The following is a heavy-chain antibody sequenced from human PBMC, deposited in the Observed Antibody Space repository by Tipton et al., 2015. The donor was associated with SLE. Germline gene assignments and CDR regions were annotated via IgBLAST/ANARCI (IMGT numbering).Heavy chain of an antibody. CDR1: GFTFSSYG. Sequence: GSPRLSCAASGFTFSSYGMHWVRQAPGKGLEWVSSISSSSSYIYYADSVKGRFTISRDNAKNSLYLQMNSLRAEDTAVYYCARGQKTHGFDYWGQGTLVTVSS. D-gene: IGHD3-10*01. CDR2: ISSSSSYI. J-gene: IGHJ4*02. V-gene: IGHV3-21*01. CDR3: ARGQKTHGFDY.